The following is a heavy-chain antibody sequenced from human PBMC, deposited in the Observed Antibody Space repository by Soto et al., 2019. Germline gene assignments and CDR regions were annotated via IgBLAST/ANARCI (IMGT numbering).Heavy chain of an antibody. CDR2: ISGSGGST. D-gene: IGHD6-19*01. J-gene: IGHJ4*02. V-gene: IGHV3-23*01. Sequence: EVQLLESGEGLVQPGGSLRLSCAASGFTFSSYAMSWVRQAPGKGLAWVSAISGSGGSTYYAESVRGRFTISRDNSKNTLDLQMNSMRAEDTAVYYCAKSMAGNRFSDYWGQGTLVTVSS. CDR1: GFTFSSYA. CDR3: AKSMAGNRFSDY.